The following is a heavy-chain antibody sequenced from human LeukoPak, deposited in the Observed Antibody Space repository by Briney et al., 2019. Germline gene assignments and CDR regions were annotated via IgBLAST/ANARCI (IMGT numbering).Heavy chain of an antibody. CDR2: IYTSGST. CDR1: GGSISSYY. CDR3: ARNLWFGESADAFNI. Sequence: PSETLSLTCTVSGGSISSYYWSWIRQPAGKGLEWIGRIYTSGSTNYNPSLKSRVTMSVDTSKNQFSLKLSSVTAADTAVYYCARNLWFGESADAFNIWGQGTMVTVSS. D-gene: IGHD3-10*01. J-gene: IGHJ3*02. V-gene: IGHV4-4*07.